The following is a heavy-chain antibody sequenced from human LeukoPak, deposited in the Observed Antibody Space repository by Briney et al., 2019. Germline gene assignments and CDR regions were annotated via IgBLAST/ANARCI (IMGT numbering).Heavy chain of an antibody. V-gene: IGHV4-59*01. J-gene: IGHJ4*02. CDR2: IYYSGST. CDR3: ARAPNPDFFDD. D-gene: IGHD2-8*01. CDR1: SGSIRSSY. Sequence: SETLSLTCTVSSGSIRSSYCSWIRQPPGKGLEWIGYIYYSGSTNYNPSLKSRVTISVDTSRNQFSLKLSSVTAADTAVYYCARAPNPDFFDDWGQGTLVTVSS.